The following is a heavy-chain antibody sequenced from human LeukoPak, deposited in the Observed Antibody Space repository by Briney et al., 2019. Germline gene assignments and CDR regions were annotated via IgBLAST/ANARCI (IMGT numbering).Heavy chain of an antibody. Sequence: GGSLRLSCAASGFTFSDYYMSWIRQAPGKGLEWVSYISSIGTTRYYADSVKGRFTISRDNAKNSLYLQMNSLRAEDTAVYYCARRWVKMATIHGMDVWGQGTTVTVSS. D-gene: IGHD5-24*01. CDR1: GFTFSDYY. J-gene: IGHJ6*02. CDR2: ISSIGTTR. V-gene: IGHV3-11*01. CDR3: ARRWVKMATIHGMDV.